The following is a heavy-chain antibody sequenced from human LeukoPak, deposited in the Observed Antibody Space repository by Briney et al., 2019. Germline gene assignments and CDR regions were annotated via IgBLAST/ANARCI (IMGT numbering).Heavy chain of an antibody. CDR2: IDPSDSYT. Sequence: GESLKISCKGSGYSFTSYWISWVRQMPGKGLEWMGRIDPSDSYTNYSPSFQGHVTISADKSKNQFSLKLSSVTAADTAVYYCARAGDRRGNYYYYGMDVWGQGTTVTVSS. D-gene: IGHD3-16*01. J-gene: IGHJ6*02. CDR1: GYSFTSYW. V-gene: IGHV5-10-1*01. CDR3: ARAGDRRGNYYYYGMDV.